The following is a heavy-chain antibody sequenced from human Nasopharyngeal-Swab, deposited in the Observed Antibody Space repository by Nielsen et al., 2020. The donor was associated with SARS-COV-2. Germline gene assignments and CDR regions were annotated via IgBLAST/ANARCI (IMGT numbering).Heavy chain of an antibody. CDR3: ARDPGSLYSSGWYPLDY. CDR2: ITPFNGNT. Sequence: SVKVSCKASGYTFPYRYLHWVRQAPGQALEWMGWITPFNGNTNSAQKFQDRVTMTRDTSTSTVYMELSSLRSEDTAVYYCARDPGSLYSSGWYPLDYWGQGTLVTVSS. CDR1: GYTFPYRY. V-gene: IGHV1-45*02. D-gene: IGHD6-19*01. J-gene: IGHJ4*02.